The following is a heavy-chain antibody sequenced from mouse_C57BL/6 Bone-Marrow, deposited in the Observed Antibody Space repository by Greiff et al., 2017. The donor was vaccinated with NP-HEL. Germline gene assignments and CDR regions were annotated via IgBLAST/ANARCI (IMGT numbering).Heavy chain of an antibody. CDR1: GYTFTSYW. D-gene: IGHD1-1*01. V-gene: IGHV1-52*01. J-gene: IGHJ2*01. CDR3: TRYGSSYLYYFDY. CDR2: IDPSDSET. Sequence: QVQLQQPGAELVRPGSSVKLSCKASGYTFTSYWMHWVKQRPIQGLEWIGNIDPSDSETHYNQKIKDKATLTVDKSSSTAYMQLSSLTSEDSAVYYCTRYGSSYLYYFDYWGQGTTLTVSS.